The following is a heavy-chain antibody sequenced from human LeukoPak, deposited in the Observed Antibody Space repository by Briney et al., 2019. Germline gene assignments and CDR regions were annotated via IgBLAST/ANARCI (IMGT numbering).Heavy chain of an antibody. CDR2: IYYSGST. V-gene: IGHV4-39*01. D-gene: IGHD3-22*01. Sequence: PSETLSLTCTVSGGSISSSSYYWGWIRQPPGKGLEWIGSIYYSGSTYYNPSLKSRVTISVDTSKNQFSLKLSSVTAADTAVYYCARHWSVVPHQYYYDSGGYYFDYWGQGTLVTVSS. CDR1: GGSISSSSYY. CDR3: ARHWSVVPHQYYYDSGGYYFDY. J-gene: IGHJ4*02.